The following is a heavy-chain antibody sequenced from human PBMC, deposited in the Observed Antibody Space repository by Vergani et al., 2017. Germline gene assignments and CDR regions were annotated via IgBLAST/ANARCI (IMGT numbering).Heavy chain of an antibody. CDR2: IIPILGIA. CDR3: ARDPDYGGTTPLDY. V-gene: IGHV1-69*04. D-gene: IGHD4-23*01. J-gene: IGHJ4*02. CDR1: GGTFSSYA. Sequence: QVQLVQSGAEVKKPGSSVKVSCKASGGTFSSYAISWVRQAPGQGLEWMGRIIPILGIANYAQKFQGRVTITADKSTSTAYMELRSLRSEDTAVYYCARDPDYGGTTPLDYWGQGTLVTVSS.